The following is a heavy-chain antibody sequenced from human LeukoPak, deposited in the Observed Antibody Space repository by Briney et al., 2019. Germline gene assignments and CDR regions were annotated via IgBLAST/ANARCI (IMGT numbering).Heavy chain of an antibody. CDR2: IYTSGST. Sequence: PSETLSLTCTVSGGSISSGSYYWSWIRQPAGKGLEWIGRIYTSGSTNYNPSLKSRVTISVDTSKNQFSLKLSSVTAADTAVYYCAREVRLKDTAMVRNSWFDPWGQGTLVTVSS. CDR1: GGSISSGSYY. CDR3: AREVRLKDTAMVRNSWFDP. J-gene: IGHJ5*02. D-gene: IGHD5-18*01. V-gene: IGHV4-61*02.